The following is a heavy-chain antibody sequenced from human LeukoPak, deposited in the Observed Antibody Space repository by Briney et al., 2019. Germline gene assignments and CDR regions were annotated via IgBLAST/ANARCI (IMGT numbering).Heavy chain of an antibody. CDR2: IYYSGST. D-gene: IGHD6-13*01. J-gene: IGHJ6*02. CDR3: ARDSSSWYHYYYGMDV. Sequence: SETLSLTCTVSGGSISSSSYYWGWIRQPPGKGLEWIGSIYYSGSTYYNPSLKSRVTISVDTSKNQFSLKLSSVTAADTAGYYCARDSSSWYHYYYGMDVWGQGTTVTVSS. V-gene: IGHV4-39*02. CDR1: GGSISSSSYY.